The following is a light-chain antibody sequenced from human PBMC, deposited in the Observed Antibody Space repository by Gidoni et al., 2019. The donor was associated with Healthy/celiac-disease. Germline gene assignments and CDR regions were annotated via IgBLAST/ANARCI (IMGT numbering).Light chain of an antibody. CDR1: SSDVGSYNL. Sequence: QSARTQPAYVSGSPGQSITISCTGTSSDVGSYNLVSWYQQHPGKAPKLMIYEGSKRPSGVSHRFSGSKSGNTASLTISGLQAEDEADYYCCSYAGSSTFVFGGGTKLTVL. CDR2: EGS. CDR3: CSYAGSSTFV. V-gene: IGLV2-23*03. J-gene: IGLJ3*02.